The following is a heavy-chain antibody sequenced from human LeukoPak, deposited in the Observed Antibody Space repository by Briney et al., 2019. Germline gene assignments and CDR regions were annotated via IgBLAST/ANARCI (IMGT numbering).Heavy chain of an antibody. D-gene: IGHD1-26*01. V-gene: IGHV3-23*01. CDR1: EFSLSTYA. Sequence: GGSLSLSCAATEFSLSTYAMTWVRHAPGKGLDWVSAINRDGGSTYYPDSVKGRFTMSRDTSKNTLSLQMSSLRVGDTAIYYCARASIVGFWYLDLWGRGTQVTVSS. CDR2: INRDGGST. J-gene: IGHJ2*01. CDR3: ARASIVGFWYLDL.